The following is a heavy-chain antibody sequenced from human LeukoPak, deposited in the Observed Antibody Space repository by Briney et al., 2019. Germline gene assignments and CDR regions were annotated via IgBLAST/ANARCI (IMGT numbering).Heavy chain of an antibody. D-gene: IGHD2-15*01. CDR1: GYTFTSYY. J-gene: IGHJ6*03. CDR2: INPSGGST. V-gene: IGHV1-46*01. Sequence: ASVKVSCKASGYTFTSYYMHWVRQAPGQGLEWMGIINPSGGSTSYAQKFQGRVTMTRDMSTSTVYMELSSLGSENTAVYYCARVVSCSGGSCYYYYYYYYMDVWGKGTTVTVSS. CDR3: ARVVSCSGGSCYYYYYYYYMDV.